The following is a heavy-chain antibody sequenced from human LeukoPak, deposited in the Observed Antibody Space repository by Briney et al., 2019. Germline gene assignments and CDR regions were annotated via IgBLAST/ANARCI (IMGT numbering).Heavy chain of an antibody. D-gene: IGHD3-22*01. V-gene: IGHV1-69*13. J-gene: IGHJ6*02. CDR3: ARDPGSSGYYTDFYYYYGMDV. CDR2: IIPIFGTA. Sequence: GASVKVSFKASGGTFSSYAISWVRQAPGQGLEWMGGIIPIFGTANYAQKFQGRVTITADESTSTAYMELSSLRSEDTAVYHCARDPGSSGYYTDFYYYYGMDVWGQGTTVTVSS. CDR1: GGTFSSYA.